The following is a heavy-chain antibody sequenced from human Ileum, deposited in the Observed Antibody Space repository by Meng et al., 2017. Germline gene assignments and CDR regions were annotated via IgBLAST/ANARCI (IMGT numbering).Heavy chain of an antibody. CDR2: LKQDGSEK. D-gene: IGHD7-27*01. J-gene: IGHJ5*02. CDR3: ALGTPNWFDP. CDR1: GFTFSGYW. Sequence: ETLSPTCAASGFTFSGYWMSWVRQAPGKGLEWVANLKQDGSEKNYMDSVKGRFTISRDDTKKSLYLQMNSLRAEDTAVYYCALGTPNWFDPWGQGTLVTVSS. V-gene: IGHV3-7*01.